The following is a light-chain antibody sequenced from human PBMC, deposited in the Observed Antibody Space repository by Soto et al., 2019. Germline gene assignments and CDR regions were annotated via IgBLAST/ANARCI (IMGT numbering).Light chain of an antibody. CDR2: AAS. CDR1: QSIGNH. CDR3: QQNYITPLP. Sequence: DIQMTQSPSSLTASVVSRVTITGQARQSIGNHLNWFHQIPGKSPRLLIYAASRLQSGVPSRFSASGSGTDFTLTITSLQPDDFATYYCQQNYITPLPFCQGTKLEI. J-gene: IGKJ1*01. V-gene: IGKV1-39*01.